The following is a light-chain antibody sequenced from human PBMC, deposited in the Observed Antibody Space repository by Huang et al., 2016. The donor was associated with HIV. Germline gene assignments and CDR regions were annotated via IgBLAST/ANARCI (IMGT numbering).Light chain of an antibody. CDR1: QRIGTN. J-gene: IGKJ1*01. CDR3: QQYQVWPPAT. Sequence: EIVMTQSPATLSLSPGERATLCCRASQRIGTNLAWYQQNPGQAPRLLIYGGSTRASGIPDRFSGSGSGTEFTLTIYSLQAEDFAVYYCQQYQVWPPATFGQGTRVEIK. CDR2: GGS. V-gene: IGKV3-15*01.